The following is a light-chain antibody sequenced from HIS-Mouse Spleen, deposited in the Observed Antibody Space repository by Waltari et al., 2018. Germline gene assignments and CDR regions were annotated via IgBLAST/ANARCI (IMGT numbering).Light chain of an antibody. CDR1: ALPKKY. J-gene: IGLJ2*01. CDR3: YSTDSSGNHRV. V-gene: IGLV3-10*01. Sequence: SYELTQPPSVSVSPGQTARITCSGDALPKKYAYWYQQKSGQAPVLVNYEDSKRPSGIPGRFSGSSSGTMATLTISGAQVEDEADYYCYSTDSSGNHRVFGGGTKLTVL. CDR2: EDS.